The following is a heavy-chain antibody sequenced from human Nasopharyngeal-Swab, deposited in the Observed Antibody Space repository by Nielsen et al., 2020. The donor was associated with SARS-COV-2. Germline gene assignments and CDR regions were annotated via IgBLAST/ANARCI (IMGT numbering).Heavy chain of an antibody. D-gene: IGHD6-13*01. Sequence: SLKISCAASGFTFDDYAMHWVRQALGKGLEWVSGISWNSVSIGYADSVKGRFTISRDNAKNSLYLQMNSLRAEDTALYYCAKGIAAAGSRCLDYWGQGTLVTVSS. CDR1: GFTFDDYA. V-gene: IGHV3-9*01. J-gene: IGHJ4*02. CDR2: ISWNSVSI. CDR3: AKGIAAAGSRCLDY.